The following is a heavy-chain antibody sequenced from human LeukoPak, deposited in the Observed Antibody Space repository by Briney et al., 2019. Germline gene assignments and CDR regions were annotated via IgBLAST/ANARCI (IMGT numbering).Heavy chain of an antibody. D-gene: IGHD4-11*01. Sequence: ASVKVSCKASGYTFTGFYMHWVRQAPGQGLEWMGRINPNSGGTNYAQKFQGRITMTRDTSISTDYMELSRLRSDDTAVYYCARVVTRYSNYGYGYWGQGTLVTVSS. CDR2: INPNSGGT. CDR3: ARVVTRYSNYGYGY. CDR1: GYTFTGFY. V-gene: IGHV1-2*06. J-gene: IGHJ4*02.